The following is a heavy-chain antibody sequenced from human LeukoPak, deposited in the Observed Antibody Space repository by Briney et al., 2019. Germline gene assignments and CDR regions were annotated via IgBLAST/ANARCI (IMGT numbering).Heavy chain of an antibody. D-gene: IGHD3-10*01. J-gene: IGHJ6*02. V-gene: IGHV3-66*04. CDR3: ARQGETLIRGLPVYSYGLDV. CDR2: IYSGGGT. Sequence: PGGSLRLSCAASGFSATKNFMTWVRQSPGGGLEWVSIIYSGGGTTYGDSVKGRFTISRDTPKNTVDLKMNRLRAEETAVYYCARQGETLIRGLPVYSYGLDVWGLGTTVTVSS. CDR1: GFSATKNF.